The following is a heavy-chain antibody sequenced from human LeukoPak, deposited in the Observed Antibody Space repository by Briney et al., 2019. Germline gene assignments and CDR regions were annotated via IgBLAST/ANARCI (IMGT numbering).Heavy chain of an antibody. J-gene: IGHJ4*02. CDR3: AICSGHGSGSYYLFDY. CDR2: IYPGDSDT. Sequence: GESLKFSCKGSGYNFINYWIGWVRQIPGKGLEWMGIIYPGDSDTRYSPSFQGQVTISADKSIRTAYLQWSSLKASDTAMYYCAICSGHGSGSYYLFDYWGQGTLVTVSS. D-gene: IGHD3-10*01. CDR1: GYNFINYW. V-gene: IGHV5-51*01.